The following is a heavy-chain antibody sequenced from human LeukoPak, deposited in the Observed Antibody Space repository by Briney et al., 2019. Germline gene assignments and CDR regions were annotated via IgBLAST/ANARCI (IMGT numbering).Heavy chain of an antibody. Sequence: ASVKVSCKASGYTFNSYAMNWVRQAPGQGLEWMGWISPYNGNTNYAQKFQGRVTLTTDTSTSTAYMELRSLRSDDTAVYYCARGPHERSGYPDDWGQGTLVTVSS. V-gene: IGHV1-18*01. J-gene: IGHJ4*02. D-gene: IGHD3-22*01. CDR1: GYTFNSYA. CDR2: ISPYNGNT. CDR3: ARGPHERSGYPDD.